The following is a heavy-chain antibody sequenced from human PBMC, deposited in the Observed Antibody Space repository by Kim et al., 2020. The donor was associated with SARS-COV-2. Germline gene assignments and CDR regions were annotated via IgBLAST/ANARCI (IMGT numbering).Heavy chain of an antibody. CDR2: IYSGGST. Sequence: GGSLRLSCAASGFTVSSNYMSWVRQAPGKGLEWVSVIYSGGSTYYADSVKGRFTISRDNSKNTLYLQMNSLRAEDTAVYYCARALRGPDYYDSSGYPYYYYGMDVWGQGATVTVSS. CDR1: GFTVSSNY. V-gene: IGHV3-53*01. D-gene: IGHD3-22*01. CDR3: ARALRGPDYYDSSGYPYYYYGMDV. J-gene: IGHJ6*02.